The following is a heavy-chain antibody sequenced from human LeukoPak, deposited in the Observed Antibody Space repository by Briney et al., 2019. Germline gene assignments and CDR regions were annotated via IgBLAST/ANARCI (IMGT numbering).Heavy chain of an antibody. Sequence: SETLSLTCAVSGGSISSSNWWSWVRQPPGKGLEWIGEIYHSGSTNYNPSLKSRVTISVDKSKNQFSLKLSSVTAADTAVYYCARDSSYGSGSCYFDYWGQGTLVTVSS. J-gene: IGHJ4*02. D-gene: IGHD3-10*01. V-gene: IGHV4-4*02. CDR2: IYHSGST. CDR3: ARDSSYGSGSCYFDY. CDR1: GGSISSSNW.